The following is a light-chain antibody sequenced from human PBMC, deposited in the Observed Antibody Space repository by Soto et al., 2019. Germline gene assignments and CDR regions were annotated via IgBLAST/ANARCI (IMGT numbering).Light chain of an antibody. Sequence: SYELTQPSSVSVSPGQTARITCSGDVLAKRYTRWFQQKPGQAPVLVIYKDSERPSGIPERFSGSSSGTTVTLTISGAQAEDEADYYCYCAADNNPSVFGTGTKVTVL. J-gene: IGLJ1*01. CDR3: YCAADNNPSV. CDR1: VLAKRY. V-gene: IGLV3-27*01. CDR2: KDS.